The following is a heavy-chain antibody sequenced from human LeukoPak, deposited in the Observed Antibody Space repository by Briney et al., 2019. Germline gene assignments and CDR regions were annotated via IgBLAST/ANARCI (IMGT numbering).Heavy chain of an antibody. J-gene: IGHJ1*01. CDR1: GGSISTSSYY. D-gene: IGHD6-6*01. V-gene: IGHV4-39*01. CDR3: ARQISTRPGYFQE. Sequence: SETLSLTCTVSGGSISTSSYYWGWIRQTPGKRLEWIGSIHYTGSAFYNPSLQSRVTISVDTSKKQFSLRLSSVTAADMGVYYCARQISTRPGYFQEWGQGTLVSVSS. CDR2: IHYTGSA.